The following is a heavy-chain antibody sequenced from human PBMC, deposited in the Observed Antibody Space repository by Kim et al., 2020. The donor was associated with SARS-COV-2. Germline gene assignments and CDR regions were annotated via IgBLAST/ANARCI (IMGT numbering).Heavy chain of an antibody. Sequence: SETLSLTCTVSGGSVSSGSYYWSWIRQPPGKGLEWIGYIYYSGSTNYNPSLKSRVTISVDTSKNQFSLKLSSVTAADTAVYYCARDRSGYSGYYYYMDV. J-gene: IGHJ6*03. CDR2: IYYSGST. CDR3: ARDRSGYSGYYYYMDV. CDR1: GGSVSSGSYY. V-gene: IGHV4-61*01. D-gene: IGHD5-12*01.